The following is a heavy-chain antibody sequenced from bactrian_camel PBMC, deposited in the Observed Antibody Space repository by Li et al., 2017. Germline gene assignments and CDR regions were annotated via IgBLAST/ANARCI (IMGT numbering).Heavy chain of an antibody. Sequence: HVQLVESGGDSVQAGQSLMLSCRGSRFTTDDSAMGWFRQAPGKEREAVAAIEGDGSTAYADSVVGRFTISTDNVENIPYLQMNGLKFEDTAMYYCAAELSATTQSNQALDLVPHFVHYGQGTQVTVS. J-gene: IGHJ4*01. CDR1: RFTTDDSA. CDR2: IEGDGST. D-gene: IGHD3*01. V-gene: IGHV3S63*01.